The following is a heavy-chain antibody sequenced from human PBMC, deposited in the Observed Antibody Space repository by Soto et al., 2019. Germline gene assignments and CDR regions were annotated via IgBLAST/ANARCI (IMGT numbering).Heavy chain of an antibody. CDR2: IYYSGST. CDR3: AKQPWAYYVGTFYP. Sequence: SETLSLTCTVAGGSISNYYWTWIRQPPGKGLEWIGYIYYSGSTNYNPSLKSRVTISVDTSKNQFSLKLSSVTAADTAVYFCAKQPWAYYVGTFYPWGRGTLVTVSS. D-gene: IGHD3-10*02. V-gene: IGHV4-59*01. CDR1: GGSISNYY. J-gene: IGHJ5*02.